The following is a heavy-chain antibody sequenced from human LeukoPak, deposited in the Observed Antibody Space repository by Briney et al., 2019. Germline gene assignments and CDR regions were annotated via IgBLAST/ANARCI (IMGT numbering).Heavy chain of an antibody. J-gene: IGHJ4*02. CDR3: ARGFGLRGDYSFDY. Sequence: GGSLRLSCAASGFSFSFYWMHWVRQAPGKGPVWVSRIKTDGSIADYADSVKGRFTISRDNAKNTLYLQMNSLRAEDTAVYYCARGFGLRGDYSFDYWGQGTLVTVSS. V-gene: IGHV3-74*01. CDR2: IKTDGSIA. D-gene: IGHD4-17*01. CDR1: GFSFSFYW.